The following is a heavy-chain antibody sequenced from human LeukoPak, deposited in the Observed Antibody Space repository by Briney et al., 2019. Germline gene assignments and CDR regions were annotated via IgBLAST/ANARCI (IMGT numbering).Heavy chain of an antibody. D-gene: IGHD6-19*01. CDR3: ARQESKMWLFDY. V-gene: IGHV4-59*08. Sequence: SETLSLTCTVSGYSISSNYYWSWIRQPPGKGLEWIGYIYYSGSTNYNPSLKSRVTISVDTSRNQFSLKLSSVTAADTAVYYCARQESKMWLFDYWGQGTLVTVSS. CDR2: IYYSGST. J-gene: IGHJ4*02. CDR1: GYSISSNYY.